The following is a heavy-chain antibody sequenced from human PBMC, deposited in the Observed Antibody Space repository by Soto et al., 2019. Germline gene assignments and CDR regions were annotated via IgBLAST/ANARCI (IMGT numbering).Heavy chain of an antibody. CDR1: GGTFSTSA. CDR2: IMPVFATP. D-gene: IGHD3-3*02. J-gene: IGHJ6*02. CDR3: ARDKDRQQLGGNYYYILDV. Sequence: QVQLMQSGAEVKKPGSSGKVSCRASGGTFSTSAISWGGRAPGEGLEWVGGIMPVFATPDYAQKFQGRVTISADESTTTAYLELTSLTTDDTAVYYCARDKDRQQLGGNYYYILDVWGQGTAITVSS. V-gene: IGHV1-69*12.